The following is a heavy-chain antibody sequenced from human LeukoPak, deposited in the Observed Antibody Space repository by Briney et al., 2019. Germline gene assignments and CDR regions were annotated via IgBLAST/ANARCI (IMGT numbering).Heavy chain of an antibody. V-gene: IGHV3-30*18. CDR1: GFTFSSYG. CDR3: AKDGAGGAAAAGDY. Sequence: GGSLRLSCAASGFTFSSYGMHWVRQAPGKGLEWVAVISYDGSNKYYADSVKGRFTISRDNSKNTLYLQMNSLRAEDTAVYYCAKDGAGGAAAAGDYWGQGTLVTVSS. D-gene: IGHD6-13*01. CDR2: ISYDGSNK. J-gene: IGHJ4*02.